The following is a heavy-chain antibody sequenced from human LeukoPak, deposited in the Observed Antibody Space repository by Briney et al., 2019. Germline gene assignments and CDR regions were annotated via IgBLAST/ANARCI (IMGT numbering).Heavy chain of an antibody. V-gene: IGHV3-23*01. CDR1: GFTFSSYA. CDR2: ISGSGGST. J-gene: IGHJ4*02. D-gene: IGHD5-18*01. Sequence: GGSLRLSCAASGFTFSSYAMSWVRQAPGKGLEWVSAISGSGGSTYYADSVKGRFTISRDNSKNTLYLQMNSLRAEDTAVYYCAKDLCRNVGTAMAFDYWGQGTLVTVSS. CDR3: AKDLCRNVGTAMAFDY.